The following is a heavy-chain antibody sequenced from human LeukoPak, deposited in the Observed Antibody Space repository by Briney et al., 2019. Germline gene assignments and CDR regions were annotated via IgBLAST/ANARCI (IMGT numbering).Heavy chain of an antibody. Sequence: SETLSLTCAVYGGSFSGYYWSWIRQPPGKGLEWIGEINHSGSTNYNPSLKSRVTISVDTSKNQFSLKLSSVTAADTAVYYCARGFRDYGANDAFDIWGQGTMVTVSS. J-gene: IGHJ3*02. CDR2: INHSGST. CDR1: GGSFSGYY. D-gene: IGHD4-17*01. CDR3: ARGFRDYGANDAFDI. V-gene: IGHV4-34*01.